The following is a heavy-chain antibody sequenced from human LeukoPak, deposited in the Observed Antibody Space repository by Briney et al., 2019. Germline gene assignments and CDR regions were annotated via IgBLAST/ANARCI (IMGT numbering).Heavy chain of an antibody. CDR2: IHYSGGT. J-gene: IGHJ2*01. Sequence: PSETLSLTCTVSGGSISNSYCIWIRQPPGKGLEWIGYIHYSGGTNYNPSFKGRVTISVDTSKNQFSLKMSSVTAADTAVYYCARGEYHDFWSGREYWYFDLWGRGTLVTVSS. CDR3: ARGEYHDFWSGREYWYFDL. V-gene: IGHV4-59*01. CDR1: GGSISNSY. D-gene: IGHD3-3*01.